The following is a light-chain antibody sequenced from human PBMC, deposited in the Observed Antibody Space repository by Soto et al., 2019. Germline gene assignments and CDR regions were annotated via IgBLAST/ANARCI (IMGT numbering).Light chain of an antibody. CDR1: QSISSY. V-gene: IGKV1-39*01. CDR2: AAS. CDR3: QQSYRTPLLT. J-gene: IGKJ4*01. Sequence: IQMTPSPSSMSASVVYRVTITCRASQSISSYLHWSQQKPGKAPKLLIYAASSLQSGLPSTFRDSGSGTDFTHTISSLQPEDFATYYCQQSYRTPLLTFGGGTKVEIK.